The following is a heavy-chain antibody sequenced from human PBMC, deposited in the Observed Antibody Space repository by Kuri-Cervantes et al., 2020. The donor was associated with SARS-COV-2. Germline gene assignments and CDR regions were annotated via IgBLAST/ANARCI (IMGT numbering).Heavy chain of an antibody. D-gene: IGHD1-1*01. CDR3: AKLSNWDDAFDI. J-gene: IGHJ3*02. Sequence: GGSLRLSCAASGFTFSSYAMSWVRQAPGKGLEWVAFIRYDGSNKYYADSVKGRFTISRDNSKNTLYLQMNSLRAEDTAVYYCAKLSNWDDAFDIWGQGTMVTVSS. CDR1: GFTFSSYA. CDR2: IRYDGSNK. V-gene: IGHV3-30*02.